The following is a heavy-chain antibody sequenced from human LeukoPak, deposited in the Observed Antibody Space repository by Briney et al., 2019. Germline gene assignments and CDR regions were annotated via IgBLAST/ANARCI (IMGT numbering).Heavy chain of an antibody. D-gene: IGHD3-10*01. Sequence: ASVKVSFTASGYTFMDSYMHWVRQAPGQRPEWMAWINPNGGETHYAQKFRGRVILTLDTSISTDYMELNSLQYDDSAIYYCARDLTAGSSDYWGPGTLVTVSS. V-gene: IGHV1-2*02. CDR1: GYTFMDSY. J-gene: IGHJ4*02. CDR3: ARDLTAGSSDY. CDR2: INPNGGET.